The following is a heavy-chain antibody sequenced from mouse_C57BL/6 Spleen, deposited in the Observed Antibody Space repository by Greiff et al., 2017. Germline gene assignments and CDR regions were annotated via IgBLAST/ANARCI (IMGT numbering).Heavy chain of an antibody. CDR3: ARRGRGNLTGYYYAMDY. CDR2: INPSNGGT. J-gene: IGHJ4*01. D-gene: IGHD4-1*01. Sequence: QVQLKQSGTELVKPGASVKLSCKASGYTFTSYWMHWVKQRPGQGLEWIGNINPSNGGTNYNEKFKSKATLTVDKSSSTAYMQLSSLTSEDSAVYYCARRGRGNLTGYYYAMDYWGQGTSVTVSS. V-gene: IGHV1-53*01. CDR1: GYTFTSYW.